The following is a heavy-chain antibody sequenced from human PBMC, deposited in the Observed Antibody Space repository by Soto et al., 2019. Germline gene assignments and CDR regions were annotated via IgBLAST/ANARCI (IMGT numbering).Heavy chain of an antibody. Sequence: GGSLRLSCAASGFTFSNSIINWVRHAPGQGLEWVSSISGSSDFLYYADSVKGRFTISRDTATNSLYLQMNSLRAEDTAVYYCATSTWYAFDIWGQGTTVTVSS. V-gene: IGHV3-21*01. CDR1: GFTFSNSI. J-gene: IGHJ3*02. CDR2: ISGSSDFL. CDR3: ATSTWYAFDI. D-gene: IGHD6-13*01.